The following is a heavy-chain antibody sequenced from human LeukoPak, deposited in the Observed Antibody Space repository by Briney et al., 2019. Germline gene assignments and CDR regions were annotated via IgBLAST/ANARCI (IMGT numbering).Heavy chain of an antibody. CDR3: ARDWGGI. D-gene: IGHD7-27*01. CDR1: GVSVSSNNYY. J-gene: IGHJ3*02. CDR2: MYYSGIT. V-gene: IGHV4-61*01. Sequence: SETLSLTCTVSGVSVSSNNYYWSWIRQPPGKGLEWIGYMYYSGITNYNPSLKSRATMSVDTSKNQFSLKLSSVTAADTAVYYCARDWGGIWGQGTMVTVSS.